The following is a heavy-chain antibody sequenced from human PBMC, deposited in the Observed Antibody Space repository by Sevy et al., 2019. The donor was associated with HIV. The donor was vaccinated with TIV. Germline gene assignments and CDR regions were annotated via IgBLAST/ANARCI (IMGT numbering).Heavy chain of an antibody. CDR2: ISYDGSNK. CDR3: AKGLVVDF. Sequence: GGSLRLSCAASGFTFSSYGMHWVRQAPGKGLEWVAVISYDGSNKYYADSVKGRFNISRDNSKNTLYLQMNSLRAEDTGVYYCAKGLVVDFWGQGTLVTVSS. V-gene: IGHV3-30*18. D-gene: IGHD2-15*01. J-gene: IGHJ4*02. CDR1: GFTFSSYG.